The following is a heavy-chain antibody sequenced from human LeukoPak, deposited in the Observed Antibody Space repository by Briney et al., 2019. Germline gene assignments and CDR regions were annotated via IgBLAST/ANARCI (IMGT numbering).Heavy chain of an antibody. D-gene: IGHD2-15*01. CDR2: IYYSGST. Sequence: SETLSLTCAVSGGSINSSSSYYWGWIRQPPGKGLEWIGSIYYSGSTFYNPSLKSRVTISVDTSKIQFFLRLTSVTAADTAVYYCARLKRDCSGGFCYFDYFDYWGQGTLVTVSS. V-gene: IGHV4-39*01. CDR1: GGSINSSSSYY. CDR3: ARLKRDCSGGFCYFDYFDY. J-gene: IGHJ4*02.